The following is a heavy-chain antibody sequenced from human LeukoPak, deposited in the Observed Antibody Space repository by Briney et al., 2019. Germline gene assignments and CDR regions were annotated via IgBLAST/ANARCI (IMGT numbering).Heavy chain of an antibody. J-gene: IGHJ4*02. Sequence: GGSLRLSCAASGFTFSSYWMTWVRQAPGKGLEWVASIKQDGNEKYYVDSVKGRFTISRDNARNSLYLQMNSLRAEDTAVYYCARGGSGGSMDHWGQGTLVTVSS. CDR1: GFTFSSYW. D-gene: IGHD6-19*01. V-gene: IGHV3-7*01. CDR3: ARGGSGGSMDH. CDR2: IKQDGNEK.